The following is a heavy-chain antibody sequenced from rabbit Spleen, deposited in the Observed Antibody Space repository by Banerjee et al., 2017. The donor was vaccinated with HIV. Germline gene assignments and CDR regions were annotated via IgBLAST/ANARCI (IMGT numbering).Heavy chain of an antibody. Sequence: QEELEESGGGLVKPEGSLTLTCKASGFSFSDRDVMCWVRQAPGKGLEWIACINTATGKPVYATWAKRRFTISTTSSTTVTLQMTSLTAADTATCFCARGIAYGYAGDSYPPYGMDLWGPGTLVTVS. J-gene: IGHJ6*01. D-gene: IGHD6-1*01. CDR2: INTATGKP. CDR1: GFSFSDRDV. V-gene: IGHV1S45*01. CDR3: ARGIAYGYAGDSYPPYGMDL.